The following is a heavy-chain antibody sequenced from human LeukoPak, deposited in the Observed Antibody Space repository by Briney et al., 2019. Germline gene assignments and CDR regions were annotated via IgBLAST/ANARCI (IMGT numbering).Heavy chain of an antibody. J-gene: IGHJ5*02. CDR1: GGSISSYY. Sequence: SETLSLTCTVSGGSISSYYWSWIRQPAGKGLEWIGRIYTSGSTNYNPSLKSRVTMSVDTSKNQFSLRLSSVTAADTAVYYCARDRYGSGSYYKSWFDPWGQGTLVSVCS. CDR2: IYTSGST. V-gene: IGHV4-4*07. CDR3: ARDRYGSGSYYKSWFDP. D-gene: IGHD3-10*01.